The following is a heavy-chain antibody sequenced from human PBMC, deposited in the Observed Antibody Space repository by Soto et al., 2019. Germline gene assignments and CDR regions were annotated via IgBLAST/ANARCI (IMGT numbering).Heavy chain of an antibody. CDR1: GDSVSSYSGA. D-gene: IGHD1-1*01. CDR3: AREPDXXXDGSPFDX. J-gene: IGHJ4*02. Sequence: PSQTLSLTCAISGDSVSSYSGAWDWFRQSPSRGLEWLGRTYYRSKWYDDYAVSVKSRIIINPDASKNQFSLQLNSVTPEDTAVYYCAREPDXXXDGSPFDXXXQGTLVTVSS. V-gene: IGHV6-1*01. CDR2: TYYRSKWYD.